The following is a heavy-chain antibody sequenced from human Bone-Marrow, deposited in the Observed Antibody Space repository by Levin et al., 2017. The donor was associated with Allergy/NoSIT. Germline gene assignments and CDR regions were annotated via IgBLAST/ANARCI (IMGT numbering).Heavy chain of an antibody. D-gene: IGHD2-2*01. J-gene: IGHJ4*02. CDR2: MNPNSGNT. V-gene: IGHV1-8*01. Sequence: VASVKVSCKTSGYTFSNYDVAWVRQAAGQGLEWMGWMNPNSGNTGYALQFRGRVSMTSDSSITTAYMELTSLESEDTAVYYCARAIRYQLLMEYWGQGTLVTVSS. CDR1: GYTFSNYD. CDR3: ARAIRYQLLMEY.